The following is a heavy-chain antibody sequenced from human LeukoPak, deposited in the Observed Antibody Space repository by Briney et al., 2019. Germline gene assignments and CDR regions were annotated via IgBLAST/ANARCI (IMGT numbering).Heavy chain of an antibody. CDR1: GFTFSDYY. D-gene: IGHD3-10*01. CDR2: ISSSSSYT. V-gene: IGHV3-11*03. J-gene: IGHJ4*02. CDR3: ARHDAGMVRGVRN. Sequence: GGSLRLSCAASGFTFSDYYMSWIRQAPGKGLEWVSYISSSSSYTNYADSVKGRFTISRDNAKNSLYVQINSLRAVDTAVSYCARHDAGMVRGVRNWGQGTLVTVSS.